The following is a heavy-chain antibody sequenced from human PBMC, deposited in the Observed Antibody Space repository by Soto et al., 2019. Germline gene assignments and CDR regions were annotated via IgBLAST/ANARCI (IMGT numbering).Heavy chain of an antibody. CDR3: ARAGYYYDSSGYDAFDI. V-gene: IGHV1-69*01. D-gene: IGHD3-22*01. Sequence: QVQLVQSGAEVKKPGSSVKVSCKASGSTFSSYAISWVRQAPGQGLEWMGGIIPIFGTANYAQKFQGRVTITADESTSTAYMELSSLRSEDTAVYYCARAGYYYDSSGYDAFDIWGQGTMVTVSS. CDR2: IIPIFGTA. J-gene: IGHJ3*02. CDR1: GSTFSSYA.